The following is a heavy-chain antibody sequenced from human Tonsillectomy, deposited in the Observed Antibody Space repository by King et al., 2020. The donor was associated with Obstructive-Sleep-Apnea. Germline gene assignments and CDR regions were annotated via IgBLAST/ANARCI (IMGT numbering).Heavy chain of an antibody. Sequence: VQLVESGTEVKKPGASVKVSCKASGYTFTTYGISWVRQAPGQGLEWMGWFNTYNGNTNYGKKLQGRVNMTTDTPTRTAYMELRSLRSDDTAVYYCARDLRIVIVAAARGMDVWGQGTTVTVSS. D-gene: IGHD2-2*01. CDR3: ARDLRIVIVAAARGMDV. CDR2: FNTYNGNT. J-gene: IGHJ6*02. V-gene: IGHV1-18*01. CDR1: GYTFTTYG.